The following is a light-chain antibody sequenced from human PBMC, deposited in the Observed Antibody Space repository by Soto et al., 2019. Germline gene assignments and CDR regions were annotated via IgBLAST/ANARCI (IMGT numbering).Light chain of an antibody. J-gene: IGKJ5*01. Sequence: EIVLTQSQGTLSVSPGERVTLSCRASQSVITNIAWYQQKPGQAPRLLMYGASTRATGIPARFSGSGSGTQFTLTISSLQSEDVAVYYCQQRSNWPLITFGQGTRLEIK. CDR2: GAS. V-gene: IGKV3D-15*01. CDR1: QSVITN. CDR3: QQRSNWPLIT.